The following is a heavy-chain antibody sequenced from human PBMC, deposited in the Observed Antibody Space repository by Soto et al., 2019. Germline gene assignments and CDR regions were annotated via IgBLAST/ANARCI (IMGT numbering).Heavy chain of an antibody. CDR3: ARESKKWPDF. CDR2: INAGNGNT. D-gene: IGHD5-12*01. Sequence: ASVKGSCKASGYTFTSYAMQWVRQAPGQRLEWMGWINAGNGNTKDSQKFQGRVTLTRDTSASTAYMEPSSLRSEDTAVYYCARESKKWPDFWGPGALVTVSS. V-gene: IGHV1-3*01. J-gene: IGHJ4*02. CDR1: GYTFTSYA.